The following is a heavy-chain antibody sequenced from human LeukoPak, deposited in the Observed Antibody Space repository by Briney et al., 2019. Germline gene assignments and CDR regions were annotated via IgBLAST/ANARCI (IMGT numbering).Heavy chain of an antibody. J-gene: IGHJ6*02. CDR2: IYHSGST. CDR1: GVSISSGGYS. D-gene: IGHD1-26*01. Sequence: PSQTLSLTCAVSGVSISSGGYSWRWIRQPPGKGLEWIGYIYHSGSTSSNPSLKSRVTISVDRSKHQFSLKLSSVTAADTAVYYCARGPLLGGESLRGKRYYYGMDVWGQGTTVTVSS. V-gene: IGHV4-30-2*01. CDR3: ARGPLLGGESLRGKRYYYGMDV.